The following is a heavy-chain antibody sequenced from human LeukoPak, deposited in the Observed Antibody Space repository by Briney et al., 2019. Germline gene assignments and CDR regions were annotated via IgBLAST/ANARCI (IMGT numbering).Heavy chain of an antibody. CDR3: TRALYSSSWYFVY. V-gene: IGHV1-46*01. CDR1: GYTFTDYY. D-gene: IGHD6-13*01. Sequence: GASVKVSCKASGYTFTDYYIHWVRQAPGQGLEWMGLIYPHGGGTAYAQKFQGRVTRTRDTSTSTVYIDLSSLRSEDTAVYHCTRALYSSSWYFVYWGQGTLVTVSS. CDR2: IYPHGGGT. J-gene: IGHJ4*01.